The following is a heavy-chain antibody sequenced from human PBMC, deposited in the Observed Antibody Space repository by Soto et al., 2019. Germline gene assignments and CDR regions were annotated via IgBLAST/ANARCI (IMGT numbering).Heavy chain of an antibody. CDR2: IYYSGST. J-gene: IGHJ4*02. V-gene: IGHV4-39*01. CDR1: GGSISSSSYY. D-gene: IGHD3-16*01. CDR3: ARPPRAGDDSHFDY. Sequence: SETLSLTCTVSGGSISSSSYYWGWIRQPPGKGLEWIGSIYYSGSTYYNPSLKSRVTISVDTSKNQFSLKLSSVTAADTAVYYCARPPRAGDDSHFDYWGQGTLVTVSS.